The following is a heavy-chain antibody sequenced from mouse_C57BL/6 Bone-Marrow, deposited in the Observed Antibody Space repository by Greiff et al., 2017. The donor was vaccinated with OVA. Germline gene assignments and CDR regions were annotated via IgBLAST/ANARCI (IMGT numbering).Heavy chain of an antibody. CDR3: ARRAAQAIYPYYYAMDD. CDR1: GYTFTDYN. D-gene: IGHD3-2*02. CDR2: INPNNGGT. V-gene: IGHV1-18*01. J-gene: IGHJ4*01. Sequence: VQLKQSGPELVKPGASVKIPCKASGYTFTDYNMDWVKQSHGKSLEWIGDINPNNGGTIYNQKFKGKATLTVDKSSSTAYMELRSLTSEDTAVYYCARRAAQAIYPYYYAMDDWGQGTSVTVSS.